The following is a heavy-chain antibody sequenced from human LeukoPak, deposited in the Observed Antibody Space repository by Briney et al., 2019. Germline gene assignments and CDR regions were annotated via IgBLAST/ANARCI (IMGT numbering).Heavy chain of an antibody. Sequence: GRALRLSCAASGFTFSSYGMHWVRQAPGKGLEWVAVISHDGRDNHYADSVKGRFTISRDNSKNTVYLQMSSLRPEDTAVYFCAKELYFGSGSYSDYWGQGTLVRVSS. D-gene: IGHD3-10*01. J-gene: IGHJ4*02. CDR3: AKELYFGSGSYSDY. CDR2: ISHDGRDN. CDR1: GFTFSSYG. V-gene: IGHV3-30*18.